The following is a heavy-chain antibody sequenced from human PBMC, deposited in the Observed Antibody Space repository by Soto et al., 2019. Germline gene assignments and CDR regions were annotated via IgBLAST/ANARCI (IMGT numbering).Heavy chain of an antibody. CDR3: ARFNWYLDR. CDR2: FFIGGNT. CDR1: GGSISSSTYY. V-gene: IGHV4-39*07. Sequence: SETLSLTCTVSGGSISSSTYYWGWMRQPPGKGLEWIASFFIGGNTYYNPSLKSRVTISVDTSKNQFSLKLSSVTAADTAMYYCARFNWYLDRWGRGTLVTFSS. J-gene: IGHJ2*01.